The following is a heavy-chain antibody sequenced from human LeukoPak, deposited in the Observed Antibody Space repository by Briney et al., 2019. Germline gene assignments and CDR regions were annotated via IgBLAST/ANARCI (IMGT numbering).Heavy chain of an antibody. J-gene: IGHJ5*02. V-gene: IGHV1-69*13. CDR3: ARNYDSSGYAYNGFDP. CDR2: IIPIFGTA. D-gene: IGHD3-22*01. CDR1: GGTFSSYA. Sequence: SVKVSCKASGGTFSSYAISWVRQAPGQGLEWMGGIIPIFGTANYAQRFQGRVTITADEYTSRAYMELSRLRSEDTAVYYCARNYDSSGYAYNGFDPWGQGTLDTVSS.